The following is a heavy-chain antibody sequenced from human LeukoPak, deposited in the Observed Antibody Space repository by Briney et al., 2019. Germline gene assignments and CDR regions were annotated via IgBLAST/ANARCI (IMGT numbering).Heavy chain of an antibody. J-gene: IGHJ4*02. V-gene: IGHV3-23*01. CDR2: ISSSGTNT. D-gene: IGHD3-10*01. CDR3: AKTSSGSYGVSDF. CDR1: GFTFSSST. Sequence: GGSLRLSCAASGFTFSSSTLTWVRQAPGKGLEWVSSISSSGTNTYYADSVKGRFTISRDNSKNTLYLQMNNLGAEDTAVYYCAKTSSGSYGVSDFWGQGSLVTVSS.